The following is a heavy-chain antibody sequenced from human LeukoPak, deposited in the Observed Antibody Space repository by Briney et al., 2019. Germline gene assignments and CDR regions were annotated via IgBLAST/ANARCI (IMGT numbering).Heavy chain of an antibody. CDR3: ASLYDSSGYGY. V-gene: IGHV3-48*03. CDR2: ISSSGSTI. Sequence: GGSLRLSCAASGFTFSSYEMTWVRQAPGKGLEWVSYISSSGSTIYYADSVKGRFTISRDNAKNSLYLQMNSLRAEDTAVYYCASLYDSSGYGYWGQGTLVTVSS. D-gene: IGHD3-22*01. CDR1: GFTFSSYE. J-gene: IGHJ4*02.